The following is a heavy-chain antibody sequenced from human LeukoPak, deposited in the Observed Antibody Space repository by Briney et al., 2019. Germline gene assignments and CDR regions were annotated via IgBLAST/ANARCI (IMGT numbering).Heavy chain of an antibody. D-gene: IGHD3-22*01. CDR3: ARPYYYDSRIDP. J-gene: IGHJ5*02. CDR2: MYYSGST. CDR1: GGSISSGDYY. V-gene: IGHV4-30-4*01. Sequence: SQTLSLTCTVSGGSISSGDYYWSWIRQPPGKGLEWIAYMYYSGSTYYNPSLKSRVTMSADTSKNPLSLKLSSVTAADTAVYYCARPYYYDSRIDPWGQGILVTVSS.